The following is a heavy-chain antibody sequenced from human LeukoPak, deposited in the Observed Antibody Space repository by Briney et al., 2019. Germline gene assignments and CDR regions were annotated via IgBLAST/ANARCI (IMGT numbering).Heavy chain of an antibody. Sequence: SLRLSCAASGFTFDDYVMHWVRQAPGKGLEWVSGISWNSANRDYADSVRGRFTISRDNAKNSLYLQMSSLTPEDTASYYCAKARTVFTDAFDVWGQGTMVTVSS. D-gene: IGHD1-14*01. CDR2: ISWNSANR. V-gene: IGHV3-9*01. CDR3: AKARTVFTDAFDV. J-gene: IGHJ3*01. CDR1: GFTFDDYV.